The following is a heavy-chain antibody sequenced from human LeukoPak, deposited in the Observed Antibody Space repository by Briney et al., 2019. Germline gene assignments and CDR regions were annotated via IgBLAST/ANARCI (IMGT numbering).Heavy chain of an antibody. V-gene: IGHV3-48*03. D-gene: IGHD2-21*02. CDR1: GFTFSSYE. CDR2: ISSSGSTI. Sequence: PGGSLRLSCAASGFTFSSYEMNWVRQAPGKGLERVSYISSSGSTIYYADSVKGRFTISRDNAKNSLYLQMNSLRAEDTAVYYCARATGGDRYGEFDYWGQGTLVTVSS. CDR3: ARATGGDRYGEFDY. J-gene: IGHJ4*02.